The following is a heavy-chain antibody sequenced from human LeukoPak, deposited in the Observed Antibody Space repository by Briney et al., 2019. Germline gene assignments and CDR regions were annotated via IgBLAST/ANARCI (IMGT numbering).Heavy chain of an antibody. Sequence: GRSLRLSCAASGFTFSSYGMHWVRQAPGKGLEWVAVISYDGSNKYYADSVKGRFTISRDNSKNTLYLQMNSPRAEDTAVYYCAKAARTGDQKYYFDYWGQGTLVTVSS. V-gene: IGHV3-30*18. CDR1: GFTFSSYG. CDR2: ISYDGSNK. CDR3: AKAARTGDQKYYFDY. J-gene: IGHJ4*02.